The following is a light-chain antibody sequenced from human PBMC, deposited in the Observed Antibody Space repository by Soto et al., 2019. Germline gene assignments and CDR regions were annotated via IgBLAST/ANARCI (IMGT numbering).Light chain of an antibody. CDR2: DTN. J-gene: IGLJ1*01. CDR3: QSYDSSLSGSRV. CDR1: SSNIGAGYD. V-gene: IGLV1-40*01. Sequence: QSVLTQPPSVSGAPGQRVTISCTGSSSNIGAGYDVHWYQQLPGAAPKLVIYDTNNRPSGVPDRLSGSKSGTSASLAITGLQAEDEADYYCQSYDSSLSGSRVFGTGTKLTV.